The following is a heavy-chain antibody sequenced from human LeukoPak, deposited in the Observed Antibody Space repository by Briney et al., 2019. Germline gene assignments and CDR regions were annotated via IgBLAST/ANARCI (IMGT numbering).Heavy chain of an antibody. J-gene: IGHJ4*02. V-gene: IGHV5-10-1*01. CDR2: IDPTDSYA. D-gene: IGHD2-2*01. Sequence: GESLKISCKGSGYSFPNYWISWVRQMPGKGLEWMGRIDPTDSYATYSPSFQGHVTISIDKSISTAYLQWTSLKASDTAMYYCARTPGAIFFFDHWGQGTLVTASS. CDR1: GYSFPNYW. CDR3: ARTPGAIFFFDH.